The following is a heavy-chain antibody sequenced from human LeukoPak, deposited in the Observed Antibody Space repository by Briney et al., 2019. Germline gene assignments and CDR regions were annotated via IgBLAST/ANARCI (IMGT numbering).Heavy chain of an antibody. CDR3: AKDLKSRGFGELSGY. CDR1: GFTFSSYG. J-gene: IGHJ4*02. CDR2: ISGSGGST. Sequence: GGSLRLSCAASGFTFSSYGMSWVRQAPGKGLEWVSAISGSGGSTYYADSVKGRFTISRDNSKNTLYLQMNSLRAEDTAVYYCAKDLKSRGFGELSGYWGQGTLVTVSS. D-gene: IGHD3-10*01. V-gene: IGHV3-23*01.